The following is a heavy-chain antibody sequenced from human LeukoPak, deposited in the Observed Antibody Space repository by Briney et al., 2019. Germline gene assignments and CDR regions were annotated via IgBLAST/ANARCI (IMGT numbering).Heavy chain of an antibody. V-gene: IGHV1-8*02. CDR2: MNPNSGNT. D-gene: IGHD4-17*01. Sequence: ASVKVSCKASGYTFTSYDINWVRQATGQGLEWMGWMNPNSGNTGYAQKFQGRVTMTRDTSTSTVYMELTSLRSEDTALYYCARAGTVTTGGPRAYYYYYMDVWGKGTTVTISS. CDR1: GYTFTSYD. J-gene: IGHJ6*03. CDR3: ARAGTVTTGGPRAYYYYYMDV.